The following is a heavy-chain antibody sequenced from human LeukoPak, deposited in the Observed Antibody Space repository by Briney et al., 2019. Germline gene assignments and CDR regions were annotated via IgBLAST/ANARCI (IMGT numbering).Heavy chain of an antibody. D-gene: IGHD2-2*01. CDR1: GFTFSSYA. Sequence: GGSLRLSCAASGFTFSSYAMSWVRQAPGKGLEWVSAISGSGGSTYYADSVKGRFTISRDNSKNTLYLQMNSLRAEDTAVYYCAKSELWRYCSSTSCPKGGFDYWGQGTLVTVSS. J-gene: IGHJ4*02. CDR2: ISGSGGST. V-gene: IGHV3-23*01. CDR3: AKSELWRYCSSTSCPKGGFDY.